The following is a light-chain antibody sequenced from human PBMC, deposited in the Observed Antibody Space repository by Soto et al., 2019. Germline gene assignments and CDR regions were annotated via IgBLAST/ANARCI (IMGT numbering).Light chain of an antibody. J-gene: IGLJ1*01. V-gene: IGLV2-14*01. CDR2: EVS. Sequence: QSALTQPASVSGSPGQSVTISCTGTSSDVGGYKFVSWYQQHPGKAPKLMIYEVSNRPSGFSNRFSGSKSGNTASLTISGLQAEDEADYYCNSYSGSSPLYVFGTGTKLTVL. CDR1: SSDVGGYKF. CDR3: NSYSGSSPLYV.